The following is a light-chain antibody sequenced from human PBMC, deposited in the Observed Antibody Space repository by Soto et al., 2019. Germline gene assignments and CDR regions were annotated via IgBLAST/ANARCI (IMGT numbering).Light chain of an antibody. CDR1: SGSVSTSNY. Sequence: QTVVTQEPSFSVSPGRTVTLTCGLSSGSVSTSNYPSWYQQTPGQAPRTLIYSTNTRSSGVPDRFSGSILGNKAALTITGAQADDESDYYCVLYMGSGAWVFGGGTKLTVL. J-gene: IGLJ3*02. CDR3: VLYMGSGAWV. CDR2: STN. V-gene: IGLV8-61*01.